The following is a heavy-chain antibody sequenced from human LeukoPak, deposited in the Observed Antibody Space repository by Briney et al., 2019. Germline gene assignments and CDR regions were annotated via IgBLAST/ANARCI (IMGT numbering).Heavy chain of an antibody. CDR3: ASSHNSSWYGDAFDI. CDR2: IYYSGST. D-gene: IGHD6-13*01. V-gene: IGHV4-39*01. CDR1: GGSISSSSYY. Sequence: SSETLSLTCTVSGGSISSSSYYWGWIRQPPGKGLEWIGSIYYSGSTYYNPSLKSRVTISVDTSKNQFSLKLSSVTAADTAVYYCASSHNSSWYGDAFDIWGQGTMVTVSS. J-gene: IGHJ3*02.